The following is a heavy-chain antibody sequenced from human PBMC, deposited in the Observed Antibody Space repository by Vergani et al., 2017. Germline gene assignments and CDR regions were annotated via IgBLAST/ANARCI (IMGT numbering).Heavy chain of an antibody. CDR2: FSAHNGNT. Sequence: QVQLVQSGDEVKKPGASVKVSCKASGYTFTSYGISWVRQAPGQGLEWMGWFSAHNGNTNDTPRLQGSVSMTTDASTSTAYMELRSLRSDDTAVYYCAGVMGYTSPRHGDYWGQGTLVTVSS. CDR1: GYTFTSYG. J-gene: IGHJ4*02. V-gene: IGHV1-18*01. D-gene: IGHD6-19*01. CDR3: AGVMGYTSPRHGDY.